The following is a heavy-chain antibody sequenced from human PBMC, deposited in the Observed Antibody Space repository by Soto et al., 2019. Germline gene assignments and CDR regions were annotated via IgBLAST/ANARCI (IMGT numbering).Heavy chain of an antibody. V-gene: IGHV3-7*01. D-gene: IGHD2-21*01. Sequence: PGGSLRLSCAASGFTFSSYWMSWVRQAPGKGLEWVANIKQDGSEKYYVDSVKGRFTISRDKAKNSLYLQMNSLRAEDTAVYYCARAPTSSILWSHDAFDIWGQGTMVTVSS. J-gene: IGHJ3*02. CDR3: ARAPTSSILWSHDAFDI. CDR1: GFTFSSYW. CDR2: IKQDGSEK.